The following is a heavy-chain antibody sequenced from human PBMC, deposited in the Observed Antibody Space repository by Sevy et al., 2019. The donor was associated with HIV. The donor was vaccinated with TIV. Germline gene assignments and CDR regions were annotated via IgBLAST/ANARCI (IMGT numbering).Heavy chain of an antibody. V-gene: IGHV3-30*02. CDR3: ARRRKTTEEWLEELDYYYGLDL. D-gene: IGHD2-8*01. Sequence: GGSLRLSCAASGFSLTTSDMHWVRQAPGKGLEWVAYVRTDGSNKYYADSVRDRFTISRDSPKNTLYLQMNSLRDEDTAIYYCARRRKTTEEWLEELDYYYGLDLWGQGTTVTVSS. CDR2: VRTDGSNK. CDR1: GFSLTTSD. J-gene: IGHJ6*02.